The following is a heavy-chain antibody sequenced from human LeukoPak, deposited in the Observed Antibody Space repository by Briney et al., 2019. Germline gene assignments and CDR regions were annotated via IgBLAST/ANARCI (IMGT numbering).Heavy chain of an antibody. D-gene: IGHD2-2*01. Sequence: ASVKVSCKASGYTFTDYYLHWVRQVPGQGLEWVGWINSKNGDPVYPQKFQGRVTMTRDTSISTAYMELSGLRSDDTAVYYCARVYGLYCSSTSCFNTLDYWGQGTLVTVSS. CDR3: ARVYGLYCSSTSCFNTLDY. CDR2: INSKNGDP. CDR1: GYTFTDYY. V-gene: IGHV1-2*02. J-gene: IGHJ4*02.